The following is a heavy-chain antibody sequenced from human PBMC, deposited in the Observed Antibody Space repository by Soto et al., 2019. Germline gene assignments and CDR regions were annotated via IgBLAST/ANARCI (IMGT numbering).Heavy chain of an antibody. Sequence: ASVKVSCRASGYTFTSYDINWVRQATGQGLEWMGWMNPNSGNTGYAQKFQGRVTMTRNTSISTAYMKLSSLRSEDTSVYSCASADDFHNCFWPWGQETLGRVSS. CDR3: ASADDFHNCFWP. CDR1: GYTFTSYD. V-gene: IGHV1-8*01. CDR2: MNPNSGNT. D-gene: IGHD3-16*01. J-gene: IGHJ5*02.